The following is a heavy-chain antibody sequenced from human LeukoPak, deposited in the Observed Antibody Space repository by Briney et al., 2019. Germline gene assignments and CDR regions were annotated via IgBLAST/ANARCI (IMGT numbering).Heavy chain of an antibody. CDR3: AREGSMTARPFVSIDY. CDR1: GGSISTYY. CDR2: IHTSGSV. D-gene: IGHD6-6*01. Sequence: PSETLSLTCTVSGGSISTYYWSWVRQPAGRGLEWIGRIHTSGSVDYNPSLKSRVTMSVDTSKKQFSLTPSSVTAADTAMYYCAREGSMTARPFVSIDYWGQGTLVTVSS. V-gene: IGHV4-4*07. J-gene: IGHJ4*02.